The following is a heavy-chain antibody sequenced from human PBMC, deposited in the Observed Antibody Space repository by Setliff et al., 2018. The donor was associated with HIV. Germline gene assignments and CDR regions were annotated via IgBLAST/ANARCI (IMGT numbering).Heavy chain of an antibody. Sequence: LRLSCAVSGFTFRTYWMSWVRQTPGKGLEWVANIKQDGSQKYYVDSVKGRFTISRDNARNSLYLQLNSLRAEDTAVYYCAKDRSNYWGQGTLVTVSS. V-gene: IGHV3-7*01. CDR1: GFTFRTYW. CDR2: IKQDGSQK. CDR3: AKDRSNY. J-gene: IGHJ4*02.